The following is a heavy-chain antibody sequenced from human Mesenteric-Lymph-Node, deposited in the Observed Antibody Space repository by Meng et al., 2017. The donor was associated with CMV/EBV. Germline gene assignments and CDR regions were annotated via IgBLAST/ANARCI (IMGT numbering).Heavy chain of an antibody. J-gene: IGHJ4*02. D-gene: IGHD2-2*01. CDR3: AKDLGGYCSSITCYLDY. CDR2: IWYDGSNK. CDR1: GFTFSSYG. V-gene: IGHV3-33*06. Sequence: GGSLRPSCEASGFTFSSYGMHWVRQAPGKGREWVAVIWYDGSNKYYADSVKGRFTIPRDNSKNILFLQMDSLRAEDTALYYCAKDLGGYCSSITCYLDYWGQGTLVTVSS.